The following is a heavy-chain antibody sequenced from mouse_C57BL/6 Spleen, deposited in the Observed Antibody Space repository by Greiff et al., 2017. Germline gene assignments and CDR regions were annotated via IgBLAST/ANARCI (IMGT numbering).Heavy chain of an antibody. CDR1: GYAFSSSW. V-gene: IGHV1-82*01. D-gene: IGHD3-2*02. CDR2: IYPGDGDT. Sequence: QVQLQQSGPELVKPGASVKISCKASGYAFSSSWMNWVKQRPGKGLEWLGRIYPGDGDTNYNGKFKGKATLTADKSSSTAYMQLSSLTSEDSAVYFCARGRAAQAPFAYWGQGTLVTVSA. J-gene: IGHJ3*01. CDR3: ARGRAAQAPFAY.